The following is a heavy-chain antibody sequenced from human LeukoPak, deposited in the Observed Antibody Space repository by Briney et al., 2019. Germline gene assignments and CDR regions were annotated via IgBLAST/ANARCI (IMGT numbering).Heavy chain of an antibody. CDR3: ARDHLKDYGGNFRAFDI. Sequence: SETLSLTCAVSGGSISSNNWWNWVRQPPGKGLEWIGDIYHSGRTNYNPPLKSRVTISVDKSRNQFSLKPSSVTAADTAVYYCARDHLKDYGGNFRAFDIWGQGTMVTVSS. CDR1: GGSISSNNW. J-gene: IGHJ3*02. D-gene: IGHD4-23*01. V-gene: IGHV4-4*02. CDR2: IYHSGRT.